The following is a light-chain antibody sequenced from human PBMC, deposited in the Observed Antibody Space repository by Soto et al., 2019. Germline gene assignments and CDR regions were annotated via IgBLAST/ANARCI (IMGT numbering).Light chain of an antibody. CDR2: DVS. CDR1: SSDVGDYNY. CDR3: SSYTSSTTRV. J-gene: IGLJ1*01. V-gene: IGLV2-14*01. Sequence: QSVLTQPASVSGSPGQSITISCTGTSSDVGDYNYVSWYQQHPGKAPKLMIYDVSNRPSGGSNRFSGSKSGSTASLTISGLQAEDEADYYCSSYTSSTTRVFGTGTKVTVL.